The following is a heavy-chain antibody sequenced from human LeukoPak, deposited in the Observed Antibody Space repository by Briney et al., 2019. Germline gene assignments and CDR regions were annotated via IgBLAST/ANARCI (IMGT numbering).Heavy chain of an antibody. D-gene: IGHD2-15*01. Sequence: PGRSLRLSCAASGFTFSSYGMHWVRQAPGKGLEWVAVIWYDGSNKYYADSVKGRFTISRDNSKNTLYLQMNSLRAEDTAVYYCARAAGYCSGGSCYGYFDYWGQGTLVTVSS. CDR1: GFTFSSYG. J-gene: IGHJ4*02. CDR2: IWYDGSNK. CDR3: ARAAGYCSGGSCYGYFDY. V-gene: IGHV3-33*01.